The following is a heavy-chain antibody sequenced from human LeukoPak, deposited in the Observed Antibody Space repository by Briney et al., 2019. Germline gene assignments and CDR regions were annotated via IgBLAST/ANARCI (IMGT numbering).Heavy chain of an antibody. Sequence: SGGSLRLSCADSGFTFDDYGMSWVRQGPGKGLEWVSGINWDGGATHYADSVKGRFTISRDNDKNSLYLQMNSLTTDDTAVYYCARDLSGSWSSFGYWGQGTLVTVSS. V-gene: IGHV3-20*04. D-gene: IGHD2-15*01. J-gene: IGHJ4*02. CDR3: ARDLSGSWSSFGY. CDR2: INWDGGAT. CDR1: GFTFDDYG.